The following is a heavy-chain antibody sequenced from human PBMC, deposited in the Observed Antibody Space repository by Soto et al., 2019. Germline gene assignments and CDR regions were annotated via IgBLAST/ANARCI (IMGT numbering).Heavy chain of an antibody. D-gene: IGHD2-15*01. CDR3: ARSGGLDRDFNY. CDR2: IIPMFDTP. V-gene: IGHV1-69*12. J-gene: IGHJ4*02. Sequence: QVQLVQSGAEVKKPGSSVKVSCKASGGTFSSDSFSWVRQAPGQGREWMGGIIPMFDTPIYAQKFQDRVTITADESTSTAYMQLSSLRSGDTAVYYCARSGGLDRDFNYWGQGSLVTVSS. CDR1: GGTFSSDS.